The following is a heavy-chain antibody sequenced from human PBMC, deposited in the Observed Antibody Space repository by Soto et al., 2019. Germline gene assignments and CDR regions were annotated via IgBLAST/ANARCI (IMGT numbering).Heavy chain of an antibody. J-gene: IGHJ6*02. Sequence: PGGSLRLSCAASGFTFSTYSMNWVRQAPGKGLEWVSYISSSGSTTYYADSVKGCFTISRDNAKNSLYLQMSSLRDEDTAVYYCARVLGVWGQGTTVTVSS. CDR3: ARVLGV. V-gene: IGHV3-48*02. CDR1: GFTFSTYS. CDR2: ISSSGSTT.